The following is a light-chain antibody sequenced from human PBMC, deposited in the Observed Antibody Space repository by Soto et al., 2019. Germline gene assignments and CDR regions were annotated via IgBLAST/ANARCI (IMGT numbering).Light chain of an antibody. CDR1: SSDDGGYNY. J-gene: IGLJ1*01. Sequence: QSVLTQPASVSGSPGQSITISCTGTSSDDGGYNYVSWYQQHPGKAPKLMIYDVSNRPSGVSNRFSGSKSGNTASLTISGLQAEDEADYYCSSYTSSSTLYVFGTGTKVTVL. V-gene: IGLV2-14*01. CDR2: DVS. CDR3: SSYTSSSTLYV.